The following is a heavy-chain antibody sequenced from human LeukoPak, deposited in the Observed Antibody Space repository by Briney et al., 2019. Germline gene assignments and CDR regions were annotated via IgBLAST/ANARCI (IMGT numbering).Heavy chain of an antibody. D-gene: IGHD3-22*01. J-gene: IGHJ5*02. V-gene: IGHV3-30-3*01. Sequence: GGSLRLSCAASGFTFSSYAMHWVRQAPGKGLEWVAVISDDGSNKYYADSVKGRFTISRDNSKNTLYLQMNSLRAEDTAVYYCAKDLPWYDSSGYYFPLESWGQGTLVTVSS. CDR3: AKDLPWYDSSGYYFPLES. CDR2: ISDDGSNK. CDR1: GFTFSSYA.